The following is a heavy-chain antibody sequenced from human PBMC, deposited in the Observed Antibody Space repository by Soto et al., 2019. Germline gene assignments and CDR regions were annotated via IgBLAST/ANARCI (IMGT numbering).Heavy chain of an antibody. Sequence: QVQLVQSGAEVKKPGSSVSVSCKASGDTFTFYSINWVRQAPGLGLEWMGRINPILSMSNYAQRFQGRVTMTADKYTSTAYMELSSLRSEDTAMYYCASSYGSGYRAFDYWCQGALVTVSS. V-gene: IGHV1-69*02. CDR3: ASSYGSGYRAFDY. J-gene: IGHJ4*02. CDR1: GDTFTFYS. CDR2: INPILSMS. D-gene: IGHD3-10*01.